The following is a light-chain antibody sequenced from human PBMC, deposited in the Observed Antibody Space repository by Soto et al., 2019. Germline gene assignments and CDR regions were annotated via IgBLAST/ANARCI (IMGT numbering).Light chain of an antibody. CDR1: QSISSW. Sequence: DIQMTQSPSTLSASVGDRLTITCRASQSISSWLAWYQQKPGKAPNLLIYKASSLQSGVPSRFSGSGSGTEFTLTISSLQPDDFATYYCQQYKSYPWTFGQGTKVDIK. V-gene: IGKV1-5*03. CDR3: QQYKSYPWT. CDR2: KAS. J-gene: IGKJ1*01.